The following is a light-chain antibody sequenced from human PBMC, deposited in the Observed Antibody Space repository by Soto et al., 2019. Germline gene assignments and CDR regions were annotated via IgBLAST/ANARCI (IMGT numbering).Light chain of an antibody. CDR1: HPININ. CDR3: QHYQRYPLS. CDR2: AAT. Sequence: DIQMTQSPSSLSASVGDRVTITCRASHPININLVWFQQKPGKAPKSLIYAATNLQSGVPSRFSGSGGGTDFSLTISSLQPEDVATYYCQHYQRYPLSFGGGTKLEIK. V-gene: IGKV1-16*01. J-gene: IGKJ4*01.